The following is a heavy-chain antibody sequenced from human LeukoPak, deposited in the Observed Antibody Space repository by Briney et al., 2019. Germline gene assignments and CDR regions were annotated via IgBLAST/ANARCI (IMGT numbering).Heavy chain of an antibody. CDR3: ARVRITIFGVVPALYYYMDV. CDR1: GYTFTSYY. V-gene: IGHV1-2*02. CDR2: INPNSGGT. Sequence: GASVKVSCKASGYTFTSYYMHWVRQAPGQGLEWMGWINPNSGGTNYAQKFQGRVTMTRDTSISTAYMELSRLRSDDTAVYYCARVRITIFGVVPALYYYMDVWGKGTTVTVSS. J-gene: IGHJ6*03. D-gene: IGHD3-3*01.